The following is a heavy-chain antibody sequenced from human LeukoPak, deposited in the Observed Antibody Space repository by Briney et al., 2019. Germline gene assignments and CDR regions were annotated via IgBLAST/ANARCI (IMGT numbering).Heavy chain of an antibody. Sequence: SETLSLTCAVYGGSFSGYYWSWIRQPPGKGLEWIGEINHSGSTNYNPSLKSRVTISVDTSKKQFSLKLSSVTAADTAVYYCARAYFSSSTGYYYMDVWGKGTTVTVSS. CDR2: INHSGST. V-gene: IGHV4-34*01. CDR3: ARAYFSSSTGYYYMDV. CDR1: GGSFSGYY. D-gene: IGHD6-6*01. J-gene: IGHJ6*03.